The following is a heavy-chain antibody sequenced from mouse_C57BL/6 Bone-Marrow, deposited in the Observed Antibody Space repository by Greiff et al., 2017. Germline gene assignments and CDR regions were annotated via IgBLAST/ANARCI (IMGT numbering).Heavy chain of an antibody. V-gene: IGHV14-4*01. Sequence: VQLQQSGAELVRPGASVKLSCTASGFNIKDDYMHWVKQRPEQGLEWIGWIDPENGDTEYASKFQGKATITADTSSNTAYLQLSSLTSEDTAVYYCTSYGSSYEAMDYWGQGTSVTVSS. D-gene: IGHD1-1*01. CDR2: IDPENGDT. J-gene: IGHJ4*01. CDR1: GFNIKDDY. CDR3: TSYGSSYEAMDY.